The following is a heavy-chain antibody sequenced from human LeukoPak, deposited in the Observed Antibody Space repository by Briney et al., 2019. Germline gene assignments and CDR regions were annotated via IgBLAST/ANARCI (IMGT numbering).Heavy chain of an antibody. D-gene: IGHD2-2*01. CDR3: ARGKGCCSSTSCSHFDY. V-gene: IGHV4-59*08. J-gene: IGHJ4*02. CDR1: GGSISSYY. Sequence: SETLSLTCTVSGGSISSYYWSWIRQPPGKGLEWIGYIYYSGSTNYNPPLKSRVTISVDTSKNQFSLKLSSVTAADTAVYYCARGKGCCSSTSCSHFDYWGQGTLVTVSS. CDR2: IYYSGST.